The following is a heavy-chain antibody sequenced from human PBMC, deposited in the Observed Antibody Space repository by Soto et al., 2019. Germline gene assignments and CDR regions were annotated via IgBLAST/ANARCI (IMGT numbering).Heavy chain of an antibody. J-gene: IGHJ4*02. D-gene: IGHD6-19*01. CDR2: ISYDGSNK. CDR3: AKDQISSGWYLPMTYIHY. CDR1: GFTFSSYG. Sequence: SGGSLRLSCAASGFTFSSYGMPWVRQAPGKGLEWVAVISYDGSNKYYADSVKGRFTISRDNSKNTLYLQMNSLRAEDTAVYYCAKDQISSGWYLPMTYIHYPCQATL. V-gene: IGHV3-30*18.